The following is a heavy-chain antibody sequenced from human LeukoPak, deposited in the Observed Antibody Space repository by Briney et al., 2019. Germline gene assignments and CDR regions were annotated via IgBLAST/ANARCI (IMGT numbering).Heavy chain of an antibody. D-gene: IGHD2-2*01. CDR1: GFTFDDYT. CDR3: ARSDIVVVPAAIGQPKMSYGMDV. J-gene: IGHJ6*02. Sequence: PGGSLRLSCATSGFTFDDYTMHWVRQAPGKGLEWVSGVSWHSGSIGYADSVKGRFTISRDNAKNSLYLQMNSLRPEDTAVYYCARSDIVVVPAAIGQPKMSYGMDVWGRGTTVTVSS. V-gene: IGHV3-9*01. CDR2: VSWHSGSI.